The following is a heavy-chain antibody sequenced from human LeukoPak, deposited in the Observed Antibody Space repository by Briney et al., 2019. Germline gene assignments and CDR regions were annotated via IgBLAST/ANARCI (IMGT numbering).Heavy chain of an antibody. CDR2: ISDDSSYT. CDR3: AKASGSGYGSDYFAY. CDR1: GFTFSRNA. V-gene: IGHV3-23*01. J-gene: IGHJ4*02. D-gene: IGHD3-10*01. Sequence: GGSLRLPCAASGFTFSRNAMTWVRQAPGKGLEWVSIISDDSSYTHYADCVKGRFTISRDNSKNTLYLQMTSLRDEDTALYYCAKASGSGYGSDYFAYWGQGTLVTVSS.